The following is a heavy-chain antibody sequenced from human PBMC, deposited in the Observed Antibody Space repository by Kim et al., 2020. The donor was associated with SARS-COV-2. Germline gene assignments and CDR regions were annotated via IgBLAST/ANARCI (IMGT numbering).Heavy chain of an antibody. V-gene: IGHV3-73*01. CDR3: TSRYACTNYYYYGMDV. Sequence: VKGRLTISRDDSKNTAFLQMNSLQTEDAAVYYCTSRYACTNYYYYGMDVWGQGTTVTVSS. J-gene: IGHJ6*02. D-gene: IGHD3-16*01.